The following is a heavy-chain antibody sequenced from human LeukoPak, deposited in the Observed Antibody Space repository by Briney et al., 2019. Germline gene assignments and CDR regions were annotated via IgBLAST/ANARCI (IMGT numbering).Heavy chain of an antibody. J-gene: IGHJ4*02. V-gene: IGHV1-24*01. Sequence: ASVKVSCKVSGYTRTELSVHWGRQAPGKGLEWMGGFDPEDGETIYAQKFQGRVTMTEDTSTDTAYMELSSLRSEDTAVYYCATGIAAAGTSFGYWGQGTLVTVSS. CDR3: ATGIAAAGTSFGY. D-gene: IGHD6-13*01. CDR2: FDPEDGET. CDR1: GYTRTELS.